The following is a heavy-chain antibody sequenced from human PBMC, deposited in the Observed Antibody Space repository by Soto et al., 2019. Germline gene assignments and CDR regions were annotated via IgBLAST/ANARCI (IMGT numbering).Heavy chain of an antibody. CDR3: ARTYSSSWSPFDY. V-gene: IGHV4-34*01. J-gene: IGHJ4*02. Sequence: QEQLQQWGAGLLKPSETLSLTCAVYGGSFSGYYWSWIRQPPGKGLEWIGEINQSGSTNYNPSLKSRVTISVDTSKNQFSLKLSSVTAADTAVSYCARTYSSSWSPFDYWGQGTLVTVSS. CDR2: INQSGST. D-gene: IGHD6-13*01. CDR1: GGSFSGYY.